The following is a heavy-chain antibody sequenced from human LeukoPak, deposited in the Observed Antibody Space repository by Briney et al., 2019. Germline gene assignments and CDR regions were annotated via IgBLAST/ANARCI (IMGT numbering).Heavy chain of an antibody. Sequence: SETLSLTCTVSGGSVSSGSYYWSWIRQPPGKGLEWIGYIYYSGSTNYNPSLKSRVTISVDTSKNQFSLKLRSVTAADTAVYYCGRDTVGYGGAFDIWGQGTMVTVSS. D-gene: IGHD5-18*01. CDR1: GGSVSSGSYY. J-gene: IGHJ3*02. CDR3: GRDTVGYGGAFDI. CDR2: IYYSGST. V-gene: IGHV4-61*01.